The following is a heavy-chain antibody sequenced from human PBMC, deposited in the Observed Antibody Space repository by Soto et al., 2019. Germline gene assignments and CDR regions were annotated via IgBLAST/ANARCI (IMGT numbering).Heavy chain of an antibody. D-gene: IGHD4-4*01. CDR2: ISSSSSTI. CDR3: AREVTTDAFDI. CDR1: GFTFSGYS. Sequence: GGSLRLSCAASGFTFSGYSMNWVRQAPGKGLEWVSYISSSSSTIYYADSVKGRFTISRDNAKNSLYLQMNSLRAEDTAVYYCAREVTTDAFDIWGQGTMVTVSS. V-gene: IGHV3-48*01. J-gene: IGHJ3*02.